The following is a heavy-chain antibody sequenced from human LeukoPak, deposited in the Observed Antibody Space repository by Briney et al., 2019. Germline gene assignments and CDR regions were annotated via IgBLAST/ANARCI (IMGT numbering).Heavy chain of an antibody. CDR2: IYYSGST. D-gene: IGHD2-8*01. CDR3: AREAGYCTNGVCSGLSAFDI. Sequence: YPSETLSLTCTVSGYSISSGYYWGWIRQPPGKGLEWIGSIYYSGSTYYNSSLKSRVTISVDTPKNQFSLKLSSVTAADTAVYYCAREAGYCTNGVCSGLSAFDIWGQGTMVTVSS. CDR1: GYSISSGYY. J-gene: IGHJ3*02. V-gene: IGHV4-38-2*02.